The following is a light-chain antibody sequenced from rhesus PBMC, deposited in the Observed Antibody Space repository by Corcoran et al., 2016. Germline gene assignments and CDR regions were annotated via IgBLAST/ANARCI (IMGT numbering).Light chain of an antibody. CDR3: SSYAGNNIYI. Sequence: QAALTRPHSVTGSPGQAVTISCTGTSSDIGGYTYVSWYQQYPGTAPKLMISEGNKRPSGVSDRFSGSRSGHPASLTISGLQAEDGADYYCSSYAGNNIYIFGDGTRLTVL. CDR1: SSDIGGYTY. CDR2: EGN. V-gene: IGLV2-32*02. J-gene: IGLJ1*01.